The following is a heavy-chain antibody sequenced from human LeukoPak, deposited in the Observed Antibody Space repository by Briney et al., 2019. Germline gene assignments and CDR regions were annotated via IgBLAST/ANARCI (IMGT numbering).Heavy chain of an antibody. CDR2: IKEDGSDK. Sequence: GGSLRLSCTASGFTFSHSWMSWVRQAPRKGLEWVANIKEDGSDKYYVDSVKGRFTISRDNSKNTLYLQMNSLRAEDTAVYYCARDRITDFWSGYYTNYFDYWGQGTLVTVSS. CDR3: ARDRITDFWSGYYTNYFDY. D-gene: IGHD3-3*01. J-gene: IGHJ4*02. CDR1: GFTFSHSW. V-gene: IGHV3-7*01.